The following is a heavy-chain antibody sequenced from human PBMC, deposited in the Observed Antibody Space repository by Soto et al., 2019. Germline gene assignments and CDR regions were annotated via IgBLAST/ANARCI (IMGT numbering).Heavy chain of an antibody. V-gene: IGHV3-48*01. J-gene: IGHJ3*02. D-gene: IGHD3-16*02. CDR3: ARARGGVIVDAIDI. CDR1: GFTFSSYS. Sequence: GGSLRLSCAASGFTFSSYSMNWVRQAPGKGLEWVSYISSSSSTIYYADSVKGRFTISRDNAKNSLYLQMNSLRAEDTAVYYCARARGGVIVDAIDIWGQGTMVTVSS. CDR2: ISSSSSTI.